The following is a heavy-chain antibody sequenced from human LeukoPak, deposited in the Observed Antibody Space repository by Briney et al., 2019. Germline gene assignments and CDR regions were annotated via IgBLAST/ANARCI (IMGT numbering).Heavy chain of an antibody. CDR1: GFTFSDYY. CDR2: ISSSGSTI. CDR3: ARLRITMVRGVINPYFDY. D-gene: IGHD3-10*01. Sequence: GGSLRLSCAASGFTFSDYYMSWIRQAPGKGLEWVSYISSSGSTIYYADSVKGRFTISRDNAKNSLYLQMNSLRAEDTAVYYCARLRITMVRGVINPYFDYWGQGTLVTVSS. J-gene: IGHJ4*02. V-gene: IGHV3-11*01.